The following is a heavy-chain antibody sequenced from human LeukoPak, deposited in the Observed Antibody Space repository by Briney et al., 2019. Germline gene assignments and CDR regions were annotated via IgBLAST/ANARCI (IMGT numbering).Heavy chain of an antibody. J-gene: IGHJ1*01. CDR2: IIPILGIA. V-gene: IGHV1-69*04. Sequence: GASVKVSCKASGGTFSSYAISWVRQAPGQGLEWIGRIIPILGIANYAQKFQGRVTMTEDTSTDTAYMELSSLRSEDTAVYYCATDRTHSSGKRDFQHWGQGTLVTVSS. CDR1: GGTFSSYA. D-gene: IGHD6-19*01. CDR3: ATDRTHSSGKRDFQH.